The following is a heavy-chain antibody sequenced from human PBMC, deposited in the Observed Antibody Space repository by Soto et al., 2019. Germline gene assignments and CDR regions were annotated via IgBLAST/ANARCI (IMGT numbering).Heavy chain of an antibody. D-gene: IGHD3-16*01. CDR2: IDPSGSYP. V-gene: IGHV5-10-1*01. CDR1: GYTFSRNW. J-gene: IGHJ6*02. Sequence: PGESLKIYCQGSGYTFSRNWISWVRQKPGKGLEWMGQIDPSGSYPAYSTSFQGHVRLSVDKSVSTADLQWSSLKASDSAIYYCARNINTCGGTPTSSEGDFGMDVWGQGTAVTVSS. CDR3: ARNINTCGGTPTSSEGDFGMDV.